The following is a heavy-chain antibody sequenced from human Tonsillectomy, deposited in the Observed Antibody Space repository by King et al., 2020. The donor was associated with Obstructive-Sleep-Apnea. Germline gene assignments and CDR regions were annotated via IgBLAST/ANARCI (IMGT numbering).Heavy chain of an antibody. J-gene: IGHJ3*01. D-gene: IGHD5-12*01. CDR1: GFTFSTYW. CDR2: INRDGTSI. Sequence: QLVQSGGGLVQPGGSLRLSCAASGFTFSTYWMHWVRQAPGKGLVWVSRINRDGTSISLVDSVKGRFTTSIDNAKNTLYLQMDSLRAEDTAVYYCASRASSGPHAFNLWGQGTMVSVSS. CDR3: ASRASSGPHAFNL. V-gene: IGHV3-74*02.